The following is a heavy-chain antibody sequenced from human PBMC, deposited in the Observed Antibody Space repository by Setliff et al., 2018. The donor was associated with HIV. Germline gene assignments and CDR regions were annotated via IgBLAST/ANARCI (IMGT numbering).Heavy chain of an antibody. V-gene: IGHV4-30-4*01. D-gene: IGHD6-25*01. Sequence: SETLSLTCTVSGSSISSDDHYWSWIRQPPGKGLEWIGYIYHTGATYYKSSLESRLTISVDTSKNQFSLKLNSVTAADTAVYFCARMSISASVYFDYWGQGSQVTVSS. CDR2: IYHTGAT. J-gene: IGHJ4*02. CDR3: ARMSISASVYFDY. CDR1: GSSISSDDHY.